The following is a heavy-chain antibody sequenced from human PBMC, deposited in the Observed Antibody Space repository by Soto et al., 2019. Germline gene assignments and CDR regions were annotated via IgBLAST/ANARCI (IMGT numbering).Heavy chain of an antibody. CDR3: ARARDIVATRLPEYYFDY. J-gene: IGHJ4*02. D-gene: IGHD5-12*01. Sequence: SETLYLTCTVSGGSISSYYWSWIRQPGGEGREWIGRIYTSGSSNYSPSLKSRVTMSVDTSKHQFSLKLSSVTAADTAVYYCARARDIVATRLPEYYFDYWGQGTLVTV. CDR2: IYTSGSS. CDR1: GGSISSYY. V-gene: IGHV4-4*07.